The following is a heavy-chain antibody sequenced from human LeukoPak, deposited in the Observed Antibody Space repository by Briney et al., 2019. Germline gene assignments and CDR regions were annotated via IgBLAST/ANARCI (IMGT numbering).Heavy chain of an antibody. Sequence: GGSLRLSCAASGFTFSSYEMNWVRQAPGKGLEWVSTISGGGGSTYYADSVKGRFTISRDNSKNTLYLQMTSLRAEDTAVYYCARDRSDWPSLAYWGQGTLVTVSS. CDR3: ARDRSDWPSLAY. D-gene: IGHD2-21*02. CDR1: GFTFSSYE. CDR2: ISGGGGST. J-gene: IGHJ4*02. V-gene: IGHV3-23*01.